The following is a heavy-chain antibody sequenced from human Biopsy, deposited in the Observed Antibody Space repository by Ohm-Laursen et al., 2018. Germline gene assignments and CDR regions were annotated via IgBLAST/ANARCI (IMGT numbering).Heavy chain of an antibody. Sequence: SLRLSCSASGVTLSGYSMTWVRQAPGKGLEWVSSIRSGGDYMFYADSVKGRFAVSRDNAKNSAYLQMNILRTEDTAIYYCARDSGGGDSINGWYDALDLWGRGTTVTVSS. CDR3: ARDSGGGDSINGWYDALDL. CDR1: GVTLSGYS. D-gene: IGHD2-8*01. V-gene: IGHV3-21*01. CDR2: IRSGGDYM. J-gene: IGHJ3*01.